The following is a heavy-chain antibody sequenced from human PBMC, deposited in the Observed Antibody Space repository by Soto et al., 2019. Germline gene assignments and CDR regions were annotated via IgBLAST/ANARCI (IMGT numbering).Heavy chain of an antibody. CDR3: ASDQQYYDFWGGYYPPDYYYYYIDV. CDR1: GFTFSSYG. D-gene: IGHD3-3*01. CDR2: IWYDGSNK. V-gene: IGHV3-33*01. Sequence: QVQLVESGGGVVQPGRSLRLSCAASGFTFSSYGMHWVRQAPGKGLEWVAVIWYDGSNKYYADSVKGRFTISRDNSKNTLYLKMNSLEAEDTAVYYCASDQQYYDFWGGYYPPDYYYYYIDVWGKGTPVTVSS. J-gene: IGHJ6*03.